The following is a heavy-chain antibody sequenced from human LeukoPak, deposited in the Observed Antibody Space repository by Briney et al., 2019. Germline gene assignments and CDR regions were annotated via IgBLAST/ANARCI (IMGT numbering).Heavy chain of an antibody. CDR1: GYTFTGSY. D-gene: IGHD4-17*01. CDR3: ARVQTVTTQGGDY. V-gene: IGHV1-2*02. Sequence: GASVKVSCKASGYTFTGSYMHWVRQAPGQGLEYMGWINPKNGGTNYAQKLQGRVTMTTDTSTSTAYMELRSLRSDDTAVYYCARVQTVTTQGGDYWGQGTLVTVSS. CDR2: INPKNGGT. J-gene: IGHJ4*02.